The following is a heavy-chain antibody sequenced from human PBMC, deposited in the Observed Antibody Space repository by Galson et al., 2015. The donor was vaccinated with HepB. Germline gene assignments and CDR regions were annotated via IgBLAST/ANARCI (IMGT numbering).Heavy chain of an antibody. J-gene: IGHJ4*02. CDR1: GFTFSDYA. Sequence: SLRLSCAASGFTFSDYAMHWVRKAPGKGLEWVAVISYDGSNKYYADSVKGRFTISRDNSKNTLYLQMNSLRAEDTAMYYCARGNRWNYGDYRGLFDYWGQGTLVTVSS. CDR3: ARGNRWNYGDYRGLFDY. D-gene: IGHD4-17*01. CDR2: ISYDGSNK. V-gene: IGHV3-30-3*01.